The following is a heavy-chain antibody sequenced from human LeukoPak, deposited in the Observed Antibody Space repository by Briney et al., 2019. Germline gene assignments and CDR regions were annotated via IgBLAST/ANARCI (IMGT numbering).Heavy chain of an antibody. D-gene: IGHD2-15*01. CDR2: IYTSGST. J-gene: IGHJ4*02. Sequence: PSETLSLTRTVSGGSISPDYWSSIRQPAGKGLEWIGRIYTSGSTNYNPSLKSRVTMSVDTSKNQFSLKLSSVTAADTAVYYCARGNTLCSGGSCSTNIDYWGQGTLVTVSS. CDR1: GGSISPDY. CDR3: ARGNTLCSGGSCSTNIDY. V-gene: IGHV4-4*07.